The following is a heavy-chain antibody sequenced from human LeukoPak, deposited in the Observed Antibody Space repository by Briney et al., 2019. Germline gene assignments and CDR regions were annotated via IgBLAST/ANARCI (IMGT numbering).Heavy chain of an antibody. J-gene: IGHJ6*04. Sequence: GRSLRLSCAASGFTVSNNHMSGVRQAPAKGLDCVSVIYSGGRTYYSDSVTGRVNISRDNSKNTLYLPMNSLSAEHTAVSYCSSEREYSNSWRYYHYYGRDLGGEGTTVSVSS. V-gene: IGHV3-66*01. CDR3: SSEREYSNSWRYYHYYGRDL. CDR1: GFTVSNNH. CDR2: IYSGGRT. D-gene: IGHD6-13*01.